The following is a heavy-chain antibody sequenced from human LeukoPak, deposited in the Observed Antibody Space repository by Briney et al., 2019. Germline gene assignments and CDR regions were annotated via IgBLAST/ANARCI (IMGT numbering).Heavy chain of an antibody. Sequence: ASVKVSSKASGYTFTDYYIHWVRQAPGQGLEWMGWINPNSDYTFYAQKFQGRVTLTRDTSISTVYMELTTLTSDDTALYYCAVAPGDYWGQGTLVSVSA. D-gene: IGHD2-21*01. CDR2: INPNSDYT. CDR3: AVAPGDY. CDR1: GYTFTDYY. J-gene: IGHJ4*02. V-gene: IGHV1-2*02.